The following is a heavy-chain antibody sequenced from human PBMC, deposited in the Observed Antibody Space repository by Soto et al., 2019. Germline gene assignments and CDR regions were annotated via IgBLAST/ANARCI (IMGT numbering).Heavy chain of an antibody. CDR1: GGSVSSSHYY. D-gene: IGHD5-12*01. CDR3: ARVGEYSGYGQFDF. V-gene: IGHV4-61*01. J-gene: IGHJ4*02. CDR2: IYHTGNT. Sequence: PSETLSLTCTVSGGSVSSSHYYWSWILQPPGKGLEWIGYIYHTGNTNYSPSLKSRLAISVDTSRNQFSLKLTSVTAADTAVYYCARVGEYSGYGQFDFWGQGTLVTVSS.